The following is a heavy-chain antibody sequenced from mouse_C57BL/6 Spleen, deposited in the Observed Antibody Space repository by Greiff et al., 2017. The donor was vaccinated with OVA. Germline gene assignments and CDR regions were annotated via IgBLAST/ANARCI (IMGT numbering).Heavy chain of an antibody. V-gene: IGHV1-54*01. D-gene: IGHD1-1*01. CDR2: INPGSGGT. J-gene: IGHJ1*03. CDR1: GYAFTNYL. CDR3: ARWDGSSYRWYFDV. Sequence: VKLMESGAELVRPGTSVKVSCKASGYAFTNYLIEWVKQRPGQGLEWIGVINPGSGGTNYNEKFKGKATLTADKSSSTAYMQLSSLTSEDSAVYFCARWDGSSYRWYFDVWGTGTTVTVSS.